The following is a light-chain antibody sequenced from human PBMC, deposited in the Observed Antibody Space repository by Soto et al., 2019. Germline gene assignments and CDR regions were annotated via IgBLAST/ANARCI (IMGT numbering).Light chain of an antibody. CDR3: MQGTYRRT. V-gene: IGKV2-30*02. CDR2: RVS. CDR1: QSLVHSDGNTY. Sequence: DIVMPQSPLSLPVTLGQPASISCRSSQSLVHSDGNTYLNWFQQRPGQSPRRLIYRVSNRDSGVPDRFSGSGSATDFTLKISRVEAEDVGVYYCMQGTYRRTFGQGTKVDIK. J-gene: IGKJ1*01.